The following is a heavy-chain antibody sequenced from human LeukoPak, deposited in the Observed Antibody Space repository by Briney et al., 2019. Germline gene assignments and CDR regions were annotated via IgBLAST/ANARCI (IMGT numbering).Heavy chain of an antibody. CDR1: GFTFSSYW. CDR3: ARVVDTHFDY. CDR2: IKSDGSTT. V-gene: IGHV3-74*01. D-gene: IGHD5-18*01. J-gene: IGHJ4*02. Sequence: GGSLRLSCAASGFTFSSYWMHWVRQAPGKGLVWVSRIKSDGSTTTYADSVKGRFTISRDNAKNTLYLQMNSLRAEDTAVYYCARVVDTHFDYWGQGTLVTVPS.